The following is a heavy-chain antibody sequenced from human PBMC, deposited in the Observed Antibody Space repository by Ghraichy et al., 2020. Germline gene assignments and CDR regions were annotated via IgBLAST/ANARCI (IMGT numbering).Heavy chain of an antibody. D-gene: IGHD2-2*01. V-gene: IGHV4-34*01. CDR3: ARGGRIVVVPAAKAVYYYYGMDV. J-gene: IGHJ6*02. Sequence: SETLSLTCAVYGGSFSGYYWSWIRQPPGKGLEWIGEINHSGSTNYNPSLKSRVTISVDTSKNQFSLKLSSVTAADTAVYYCARGGRIVVVPAAKAVYYYYGMDVWGQGTTVTVSS. CDR2: INHSGST. CDR1: GGSFSGYY.